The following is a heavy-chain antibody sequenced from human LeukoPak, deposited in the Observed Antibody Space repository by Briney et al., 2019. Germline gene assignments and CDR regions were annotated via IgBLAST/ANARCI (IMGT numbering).Heavy chain of an antibody. CDR2: IYYSGGT. D-gene: IGHD5-18*01. J-gene: IGHJ6*02. CDR3: ARDRSILYNTARYGMDV. V-gene: IGHV4-59*01. Sequence: SETLSLTCTVSGGSINSYYWSWIRQPPGKGLEWIGYIYYSGGTNYNPSLKSRVTISVDTSKNQYSLKLSSVTAADTAVYYCARDRSILYNTARYGMDVWGQGIVVTVSS. CDR1: GGSINSYY.